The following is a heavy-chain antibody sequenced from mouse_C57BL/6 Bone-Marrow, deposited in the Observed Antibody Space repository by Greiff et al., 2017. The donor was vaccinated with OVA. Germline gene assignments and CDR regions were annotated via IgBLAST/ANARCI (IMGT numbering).Heavy chain of an antibody. CDR3: ASSGGWEGCAS. CDR1: GYNFTSYD. J-gene: IGHJ3*01. V-gene: IGHV1-85*01. CDR2: IYPRDGST. D-gene: IGHD3-3*01. Sequence: VKLQESGPELVKPGASVKLSCKASGYNFTSYDINWVKQRPGQGLEWIGWIYPRDGSTKYDEKFKGKATLTVDTSSSTAYMELRSLTSEDFAVYFCASSGGWEGCASWGQGPLVPVSA.